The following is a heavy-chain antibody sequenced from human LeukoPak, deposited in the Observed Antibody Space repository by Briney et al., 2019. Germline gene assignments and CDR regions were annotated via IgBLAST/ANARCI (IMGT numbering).Heavy chain of an antibody. CDR3: AGSSGFIPYH. CDR2: IKQDGSEE. Sequence: GGSLRLSCIGSGFTFSNFWMNWVRQAPGKGLEWVAIIKQDGSEEYYVDSVKGRFIISRDNAKNSLSLQMNSLRVEDSAVYFCAGSSGFIPYHWGQGTLVAVSS. V-gene: IGHV3-7*01. J-gene: IGHJ1*01. CDR1: GFTFSNFW. D-gene: IGHD3-10*01.